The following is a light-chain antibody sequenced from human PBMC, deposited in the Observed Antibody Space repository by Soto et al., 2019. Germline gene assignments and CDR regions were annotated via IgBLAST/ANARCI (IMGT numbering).Light chain of an antibody. J-gene: IGKJ5*01. V-gene: IGKV3D-15*01. CDR3: QQYNDWPPT. Sequence: EIVMTHSPATLSVSPGERATLSCRASQSVSSSLAWYQQKPGQAPRLLIYGSSTRATGIPARFSGSGSGTEFTLTISSLPSEDFALYYCQQYNDWPPTFGQGTRLEFK. CDR2: GSS. CDR1: QSVSSS.